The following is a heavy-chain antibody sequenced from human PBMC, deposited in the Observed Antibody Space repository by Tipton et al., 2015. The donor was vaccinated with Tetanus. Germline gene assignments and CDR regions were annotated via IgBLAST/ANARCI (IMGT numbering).Heavy chain of an antibody. J-gene: IGHJ6*02. V-gene: IGHV4-34*01. CDR3: AREQKIQQWLVDYYYYGMDV. D-gene: IGHD6-19*01. Sequence: TLSLTCAVYGGSFSGYYWSWIRQPPGKGLEWIGEINHSGSTNYNPSLKSRVTMSLDTSKSQFSLKLNSVTAADTAVYYCAREQKIQQWLVDYYYYGMDVWGQGTTVAVSS. CDR1: GGSFSGYY. CDR2: INHSGST.